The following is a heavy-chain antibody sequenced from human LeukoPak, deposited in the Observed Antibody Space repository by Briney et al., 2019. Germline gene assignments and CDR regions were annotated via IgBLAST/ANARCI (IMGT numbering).Heavy chain of an antibody. CDR3: ASSTYDILTGYYYGWFDP. CDR1: GGSISSSDYY. Sequence: SETLSLTCTVSGGSISSSDYYWSWIRQPPGKGLEWIGYIYYSGSTYYNPSLKSRVTISVDTSKNQFSLKLSSVTAADTAVYYCASSTYDILTGYYYGWFDPWGQGTLVTVSS. CDR2: IYYSGST. J-gene: IGHJ5*02. D-gene: IGHD3-9*01. V-gene: IGHV4-30-4*01.